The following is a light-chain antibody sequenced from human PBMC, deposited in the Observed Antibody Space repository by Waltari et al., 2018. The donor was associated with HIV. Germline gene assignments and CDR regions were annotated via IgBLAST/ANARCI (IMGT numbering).Light chain of an antibody. V-gene: IGLV2-14*01. J-gene: IGLJ2*01. Sequence: QSALTQPASVSGSPGQSITFSCTGTSSDVGGYNYVSWYQQHPGKAPKLMIYEVSTRPSGVSNRFSGSKSGNTASLTISGLQAEDEADYYCSSYTSSSTPVFGGGTKLTVL. CDR1: SSDVGGYNY. CDR2: EVS. CDR3: SSYTSSSTPV.